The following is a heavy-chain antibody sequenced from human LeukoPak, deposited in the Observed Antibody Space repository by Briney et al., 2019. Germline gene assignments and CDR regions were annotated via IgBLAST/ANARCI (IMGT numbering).Heavy chain of an antibody. CDR2: ISGSGGST. D-gene: IGHD6-13*01. CDR1: GFTFSSYG. Sequence: PGGSLRLSCAASGFTFSSYGMSWVRQAPGKGLEWVSAISGSGGSTYYADSVKGRFTISRDNSKNTLYLQMNSLRAEDTAVYYCAKGPGSSWYEGIDYWGQGTLVTVSS. V-gene: IGHV3-23*01. J-gene: IGHJ4*02. CDR3: AKGPGSSWYEGIDY.